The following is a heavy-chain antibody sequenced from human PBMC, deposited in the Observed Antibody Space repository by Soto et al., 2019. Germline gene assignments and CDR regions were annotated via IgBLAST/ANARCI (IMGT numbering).Heavy chain of an antibody. CDR1: GGSFGGYY. CDR2: ISQSGST. J-gene: IGHJ6*03. Sequence: SETLSLTCAVNGGSFGGYYWSWIRQPPGKGLEWIGEISQSGSTKYISPLKSRVIISVDTSKNQFSLNLNSVTAADTAVYYCARGASRRDVVVVPTDYYYMDAWGKGTTVTVS. V-gene: IGHV4-34*01. CDR3: ARGASRRDVVVVPTDYYYMDA. D-gene: IGHD2-2*01.